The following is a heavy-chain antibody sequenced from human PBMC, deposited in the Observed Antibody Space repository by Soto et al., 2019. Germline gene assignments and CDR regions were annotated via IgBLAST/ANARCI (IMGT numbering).Heavy chain of an antibody. Sequence: ASVKVSCKASGYTFTSYGISCVRQAPGQGLEWMGWINPNSGGTNYAQKFQGWVTMTRDTSISTAYMELSRLRSDDTAVYYCARGGSTTKDRKTYYYGMEVWGQGTTVTVSS. CDR1: GYTFTSYG. V-gene: IGHV1-2*04. CDR3: ARGGSTTKDRKTYYYGMEV. D-gene: IGHD1-1*01. CDR2: INPNSGGT. J-gene: IGHJ6*02.